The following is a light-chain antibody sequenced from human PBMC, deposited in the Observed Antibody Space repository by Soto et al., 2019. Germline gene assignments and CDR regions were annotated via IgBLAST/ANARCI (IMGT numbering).Light chain of an antibody. V-gene: IGKV1-6*01. CDR2: AAS. CDR1: QGVRTN. CDR3: LQDFAYPLT. J-gene: IGKJ4*01. Sequence: AIEMTQSPSSLSVSVGDRVTITCRASQGVRTNVGWYQQKPGKAPRLLIYAASTLQSGGPARFSGSQSATDFTLTISSLQPEDFATYYCLQDFAYPLTFGGGTKVEIK.